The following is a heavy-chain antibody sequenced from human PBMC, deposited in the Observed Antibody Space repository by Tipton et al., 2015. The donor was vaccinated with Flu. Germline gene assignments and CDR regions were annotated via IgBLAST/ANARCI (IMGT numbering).Heavy chain of an antibody. CDR3: ARDRPNYYYYGMDV. Sequence: LRLFCTVSGGSISSYYWSWIRQPPGKGLEWIGYIYYSGSTNYNPSLKSRVTISVDTSKNQFSPKLSSVTAADTAVYYCARDRPNYYYYGMDVWGQGTTVTVSS. CDR1: GGSISSYY. CDR2: IYYSGST. J-gene: IGHJ6*02. V-gene: IGHV4-59*01.